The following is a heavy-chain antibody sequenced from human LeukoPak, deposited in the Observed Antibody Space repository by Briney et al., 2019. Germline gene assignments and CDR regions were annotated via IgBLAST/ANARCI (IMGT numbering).Heavy chain of an antibody. Sequence: GASVKVSFTASGYAFTVYYIHWVRQAPGQGLEWMGWINPNRGGTNYAQKFQGRVTMTRDTSISTAYMELSRLRSDDTAVYYCARVSSSQNYYYYMDVWGKGTTVTVSS. V-gene: IGHV1-2*02. D-gene: IGHD6-13*01. CDR2: INPNRGGT. CDR3: ARVSSSQNYYYYMDV. J-gene: IGHJ6*03. CDR1: GYAFTVYY.